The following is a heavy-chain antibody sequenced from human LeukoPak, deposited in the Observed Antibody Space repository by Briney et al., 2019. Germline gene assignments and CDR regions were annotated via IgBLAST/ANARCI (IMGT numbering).Heavy chain of an antibody. CDR2: IYYSGNT. V-gene: IGHV4-31*03. CDR3: ARVGGGDYALFDY. CDR1: GGPISSGTYC. D-gene: IGHD2-21*02. J-gene: IGHJ4*02. Sequence: SETLSLTCTVSGGPISSGTYCSSWIRQHPGKGLEWIGCIYYSGNTYYNPSLKSRLTISVDTSKNQFSLKLSSVTAADTAMYYCARVGGGDYALFDYWGQGTLVTVSS.